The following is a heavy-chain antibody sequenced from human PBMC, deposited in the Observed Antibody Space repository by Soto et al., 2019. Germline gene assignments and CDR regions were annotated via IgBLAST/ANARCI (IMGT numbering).Heavy chain of an antibody. CDR2: IKPVFGSP. Sequence: SVKVSCKTSGDTFSSYGINWVRLAPGQGLEWMGGIKPVFGSPVYARKFEGRLTMTADESTSTAYMQLSSLKSEDTAVYYCARAGGHCSSTSCVDFWGQGTLVTVSS. CDR3: ARAGGHCSSTSCVDF. J-gene: IGHJ4*02. D-gene: IGHD2-2*01. CDR1: GDTFSSYG. V-gene: IGHV1-69*13.